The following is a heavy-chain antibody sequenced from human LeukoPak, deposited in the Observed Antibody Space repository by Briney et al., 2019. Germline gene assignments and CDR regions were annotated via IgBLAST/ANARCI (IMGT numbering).Heavy chain of an antibody. CDR1: GYTFTGYY. CDR3: ARRADFWMDV. J-gene: IGHJ6*04. V-gene: IGHV1-2*06. CDR2: INPNSGGT. D-gene: IGHD3-3*01. Sequence: GASVKVSCKASGYTFTGYYMHWVRQAPGQGLEWMGRINPNSGGTNYAQKFQGGVTMTRDTSISTAYLQWSTLKASDTAMYYCARRADFWMDVWGKGTTVTVSS.